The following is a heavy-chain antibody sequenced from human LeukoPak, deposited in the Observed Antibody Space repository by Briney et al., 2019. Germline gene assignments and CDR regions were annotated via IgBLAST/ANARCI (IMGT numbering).Heavy chain of an antibody. CDR1: GFTFSTYG. V-gene: IGHV3-33*08. Sequence: GRSLRLSCAASGFTFSTYGMHWVRQGPGKGLEWVADIWYDGSNKNSADSVKGRFTISRDNSKNTVYLQMNSLRAEDTAVYYCARTEYASGNLPIDYWGQGTLVTVSS. CDR3: ARTEYASGNLPIDY. CDR2: IWYDGSNK. J-gene: IGHJ4*02. D-gene: IGHD3-10*01.